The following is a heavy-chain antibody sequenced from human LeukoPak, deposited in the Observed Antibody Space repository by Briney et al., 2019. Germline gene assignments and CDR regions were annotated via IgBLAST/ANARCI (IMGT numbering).Heavy chain of an antibody. J-gene: IGHJ4*02. Sequence: GGSLRLSCAASGFTFSSYGMSWVRQAPGKGLEWVSAISGSGGSTYYADSVKGWFTISRDNSKNTLYLQMNSLRAEDTAVYYCAKVLWFGELLSNDYFDYWGQGTLVTVSS. D-gene: IGHD3-10*01. V-gene: IGHV3-23*01. CDR2: ISGSGGST. CDR1: GFTFSSYG. CDR3: AKVLWFGELLSNDYFDY.